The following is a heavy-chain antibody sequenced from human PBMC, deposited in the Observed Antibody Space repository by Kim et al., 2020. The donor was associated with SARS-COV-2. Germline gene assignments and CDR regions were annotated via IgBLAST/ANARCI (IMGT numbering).Heavy chain of an antibody. D-gene: IGHD3-22*01. CDR2: IYHSGST. CDR3: ARDLGAMIVVGSP. CDR1: GGSISSSNW. V-gene: IGHV4-4*02. Sequence: SETLSLTCAVSGGSISSSNWWSWVRQPPGKGLGWIGEIYHSGSTYYNPSLKSRVTISVDKSKNQFSLKPISATAAATAVYYCARDLGAMIVVGSPWGQGTLVTVSS. J-gene: IGHJ4*02.